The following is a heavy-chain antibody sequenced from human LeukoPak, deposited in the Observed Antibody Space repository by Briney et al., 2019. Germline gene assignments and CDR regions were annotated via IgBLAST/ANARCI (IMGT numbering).Heavy chain of an antibody. J-gene: IGHJ4*02. CDR1: GFNFSSYS. CDR2: IKQDGSEK. Sequence: PGGSLRLSCAASGFNFSSYSMSWVRQAPGKGLECVANIKQDGSEKYYVDSVKGRFTISRDNAKNSLYLQMNSLRAEDTAVYYCARALWFGEFYFDYWGQGTLVTVSS. CDR3: ARALWFGEFYFDY. D-gene: IGHD3-10*01. V-gene: IGHV3-7*01.